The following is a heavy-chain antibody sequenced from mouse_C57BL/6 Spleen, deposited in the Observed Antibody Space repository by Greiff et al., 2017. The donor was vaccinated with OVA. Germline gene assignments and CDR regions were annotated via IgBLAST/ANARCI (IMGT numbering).Heavy chain of an antibody. J-gene: IGHJ1*03. Sequence: QVQLQQSGAELVKPGASVKISCKASGYAFSSYWMNWVKQRPGKGLEWIGQIYPGDGDTNYNGKFKGKATLTADKSSSTAYMQLSSLTSEDSAVYYSAILHYYGLDWYFDDWGKGTTVTVSS. V-gene: IGHV1-80*01. CDR3: AILHYYGLDWYFDD. CDR2: IYPGDGDT. D-gene: IGHD1-1*01. CDR1: GYAFSSYW.